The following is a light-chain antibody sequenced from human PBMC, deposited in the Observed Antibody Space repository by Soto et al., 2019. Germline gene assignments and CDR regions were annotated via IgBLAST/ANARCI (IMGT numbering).Light chain of an antibody. CDR3: QQSYSTPYT. CDR1: QSISNS. J-gene: IGKJ2*01. V-gene: IGKV1-39*01. Sequence: DIQMTQSPSSLSASGGDRVTITCRASQSISNSLNWYQQKPGKAPKLLICAASSLQSGVPSRFSGSGSGTDFTLTISSLQPEDFAAYYCQQSYSTPYTFAQGTKLEIK. CDR2: AAS.